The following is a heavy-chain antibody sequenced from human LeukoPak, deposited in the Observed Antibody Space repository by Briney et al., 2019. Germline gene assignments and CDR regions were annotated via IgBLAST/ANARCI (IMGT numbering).Heavy chain of an antibody. CDR2: ISGSGGST. D-gene: IGHD2-2*01. J-gene: IGHJ5*02. CDR1: GFTFSSYA. Sequence: PAGGSLRLSCAASGFTFSSYAMSWVRQAPGKGLEWVSAISGSGGSTYYADSVKGRFTISRDNSKNTLYLQMNSLRAEDTAVYYCAKETSCCSWFDPWGQGTLVTVSS. CDR3: AKETSCCSWFDP. V-gene: IGHV3-23*01.